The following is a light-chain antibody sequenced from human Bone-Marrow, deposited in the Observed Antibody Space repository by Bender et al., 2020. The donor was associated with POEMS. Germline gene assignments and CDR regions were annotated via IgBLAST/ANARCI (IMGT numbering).Light chain of an antibody. Sequence: SYELTQPPSVSVSPGQTARITCSGDALPKKFAYWYQQKSRQAPVLVIYEDNKRPSGIPERFSGSSSGTMATLTISGAQVEDEADYYCYSIDSSGNHRVFGGGTKLTII. J-gene: IGLJ3*02. CDR2: EDN. V-gene: IGLV3-10*01. CDR3: YSIDSSGNHRV. CDR1: ALPKKF.